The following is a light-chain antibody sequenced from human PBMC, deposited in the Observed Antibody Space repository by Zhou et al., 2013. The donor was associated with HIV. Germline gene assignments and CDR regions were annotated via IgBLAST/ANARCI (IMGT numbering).Light chain of an antibody. CDR3: QQSYSTLLT. Sequence: DIQMTQSPTSLSASVGDRVTITCRPSQTIDNYLNWYQRKPGKAPKLLIYGASILHSGVPSRFSGSGSGTEFTLTISSLQPEDFATYYCQQSYSTLLTFGGGTRVEIK. V-gene: IGKV1-39*01. CDR2: GAS. J-gene: IGKJ4*01. CDR1: QTIDNY.